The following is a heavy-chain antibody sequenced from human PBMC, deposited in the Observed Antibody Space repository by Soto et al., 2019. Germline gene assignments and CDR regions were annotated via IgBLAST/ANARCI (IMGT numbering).Heavy chain of an antibody. CDR3: ARDRSSGGAYSRRWIVP. J-gene: IGHJ5*02. V-gene: IGHV4-4*02. Sequence: QVQLQESGPGLVKPSGTLSLTCGVSSGSITSSNYWSWVRQPPGKGLEWIGEIYHSGRTHYNPSLHSRVTISVDKSMNQFSLSLTSVTAADTAVYYCARDRSSGGAYSRRWIVPWGQGLLVTVSS. CDR2: IYHSGRT. CDR1: SGSITSSNY. D-gene: IGHD4-17*01.